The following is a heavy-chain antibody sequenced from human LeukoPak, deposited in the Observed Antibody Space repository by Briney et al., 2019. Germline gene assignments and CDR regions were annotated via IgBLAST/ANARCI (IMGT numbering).Heavy chain of an antibody. CDR2: ISSTGSTI. V-gene: IGHV3-11*04. D-gene: IGHD1-26*01. CDR1: GFTFSDYY. J-gene: IGHJ4*02. Sequence: TGGSLRLSCAASGFTFSDYYMSWIRQAPGKGLEWVSYISSTGSTIYYADSVKGRFTISRDNAKNSLYLQMNSLRAEDTAVYYCAREFSGSNYGFPFDYWGQGTLVTVSS. CDR3: AREFSGSNYGFPFDY.